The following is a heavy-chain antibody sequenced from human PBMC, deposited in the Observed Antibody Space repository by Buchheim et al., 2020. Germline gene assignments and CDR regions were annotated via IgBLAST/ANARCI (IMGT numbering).Heavy chain of an antibody. CDR1: GFTFSSYA. CDR3: AKVAYCGGDCYPYYYYGMDV. CDR2: ISGSGGRT. Sequence: EVQLLESGGGLVQPGGSLRLSCAASGFTFSSYAMSWVRQAPGKGLEWVSAISGSGGRTYYADSVKGRFTISRDNSKKRLYLQMNSLRAEDTAVYYCAKVAYCGGDCYPYYYYGMDVWGQGTT. J-gene: IGHJ6*02. V-gene: IGHV3-23*01. D-gene: IGHD2-21*02.